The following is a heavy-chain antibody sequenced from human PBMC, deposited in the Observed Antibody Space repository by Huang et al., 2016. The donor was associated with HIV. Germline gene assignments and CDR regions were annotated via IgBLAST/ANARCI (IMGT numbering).Heavy chain of an antibody. D-gene: IGHD1-26*01. CDR1: GFTFNKFD. CDR3: AKDGRGSGTYYDYFEY. V-gene: IGHV3-30*18. Sequence: QVQLVESGGGVVQPGRSLRLSCAAFGFTFNKFDMHWVRQAPGKGLAWVAIISYDGSSKYHADSVKCRFAISRDNSKNTVYLQMNSLRVEDTAVYYCAKDGRGSGTYYDYFEYWGQGTLVTVSS. J-gene: IGHJ4*02. CDR2: ISYDGSSK.